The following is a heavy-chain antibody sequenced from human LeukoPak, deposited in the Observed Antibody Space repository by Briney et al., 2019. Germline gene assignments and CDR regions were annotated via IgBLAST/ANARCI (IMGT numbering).Heavy chain of an antibody. J-gene: IGHJ3*02. Sequence: GGSLRLSCAASGFFFSNYWMSWVRQAQGKGLEWVANINLDGNGRFYVDSAKGRFTISRDNNKKSVYLQMNSLRAEDTAVYYCARDTDDFQGLDIWGQGTRVTVSS. CDR1: GFFFSNYW. CDR3: ARDTDDFQGLDI. D-gene: IGHD3-3*01. V-gene: IGHV3-7*01. CDR2: INLDGNGR.